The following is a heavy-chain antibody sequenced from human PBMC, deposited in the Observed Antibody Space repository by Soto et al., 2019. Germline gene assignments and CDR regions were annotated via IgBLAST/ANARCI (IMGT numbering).Heavy chain of an antibody. CDR2: IDTSGRNT. Sequence: GGSLRLSCTVSGITFGNYAMSWVRQAPGKGLQWVSTIDTSGRNTYYADSVKGRVTISRDNSKNTLYLQVSSLRDDDPAVYYCAFAYWGQGPLVTVSS. V-gene: IGHV3-23*05. CDR3: AFAY. CDR1: GITFGNYA. J-gene: IGHJ4*02.